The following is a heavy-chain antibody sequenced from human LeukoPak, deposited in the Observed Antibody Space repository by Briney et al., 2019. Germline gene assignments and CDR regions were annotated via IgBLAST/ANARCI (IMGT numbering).Heavy chain of an antibody. CDR1: GHTYTGYH. D-gene: IGHD3-10*01. CDR2: NNPNSCET. CDR3: ARGPGGSGSRTRFFDY. J-gene: IGHJ4*02. Sequence: GASVKVSCKASGHTYTGYHMNWVGQAPGLRLEWMGWNNPNSCETNNAQKFQGRGTMTRDTSISTAYMELNRLRADDTAVYYCARGPGGSGSRTRFFDYWGQGTLVTVSS. V-gene: IGHV1-2*02.